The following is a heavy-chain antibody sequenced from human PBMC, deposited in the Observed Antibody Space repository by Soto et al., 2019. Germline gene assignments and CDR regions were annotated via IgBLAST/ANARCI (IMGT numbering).Heavy chain of an antibody. CDR3: AKGGGYTYGLFDY. CDR1: GFTFSSYA. D-gene: IGHD5-18*01. CDR2: ISWDGDIT. Sequence: GGSLRLSCAASGFTFSSYAMHWVRQAPGKGLEWVSFISWDGDITYYADSVKGRFTISRDNSKNSLYLQMNSLRSEDTAFYYCAKGGGYTYGLFDYWGQGTQVTVSS. V-gene: IGHV3-43D*04. J-gene: IGHJ4*02.